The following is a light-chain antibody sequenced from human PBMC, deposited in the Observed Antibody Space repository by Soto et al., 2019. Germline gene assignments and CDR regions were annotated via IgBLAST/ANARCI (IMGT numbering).Light chain of an antibody. CDR1: QSISTW. CDR2: QAS. V-gene: IGKV1-5*03. Sequence: DIQMTQSPSTLSTSVGDRVTITCRASQSISTWLAWYQHKPGKAPKLLIYQASSLEGGVTSRFSGSGSGTEFTLTISSLQPDDFATYYCQQYITYSRTFGQGTRVETK. J-gene: IGKJ2*02. CDR3: QQYITYSRT.